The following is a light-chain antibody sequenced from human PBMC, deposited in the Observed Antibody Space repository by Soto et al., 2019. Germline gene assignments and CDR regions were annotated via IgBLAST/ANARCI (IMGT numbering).Light chain of an antibody. V-gene: IGKV1-5*01. CDR1: QRISGW. Sequence: DGQVTESPPTLSADVGDRVTITCRASQRISGWLSCHQQKPGKAPKCLIYDVSALKRGVSPRFSGSGSGTEFTLTISSLQPEDFATYYCQQYDSFSVTFGQGTKVDI. CDR3: QQYDSFSVT. J-gene: IGKJ1*01. CDR2: DVS.